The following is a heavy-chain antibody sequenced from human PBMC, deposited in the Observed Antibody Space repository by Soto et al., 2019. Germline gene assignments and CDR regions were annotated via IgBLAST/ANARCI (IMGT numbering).Heavy chain of an antibody. CDR3: AGGRITMVRGVLYGMDV. V-gene: IGHV5-51*01. D-gene: IGHD3-10*01. CDR1: GYSFTNYC. CDR2: IYPGDSDT. J-gene: IGHJ6*02. Sequence: VGYLRLSCKGSGYSFTNYCIAWVRQSPGKGLEWMGIIYPGDSDTRYSPFFQGQVTTSADKSISTAYLQWSSLKASDTAMYYCAGGRITMVRGVLYGMDVWGQGTTVTVSS.